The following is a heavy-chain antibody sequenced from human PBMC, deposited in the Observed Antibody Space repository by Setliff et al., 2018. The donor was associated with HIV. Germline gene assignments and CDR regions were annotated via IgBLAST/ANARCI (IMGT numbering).Heavy chain of an antibody. Sequence: PSETLSLTCTVSGGSISSSSYYWSWIRQPPGKGLEWIGEINHDRTTNYNPSLKSRVTISVDTSKNQFSLTLNSVTAADTAVYYCARGSRQLTIFGVVFKTNYYFMDVWGKGTAVTVSS. CDR1: GGSISSSSYY. V-gene: IGHV4-39*07. CDR3: ARGSRQLTIFGVVFKTNYYFMDV. CDR2: INHDRTT. J-gene: IGHJ6*03. D-gene: IGHD3-3*01.